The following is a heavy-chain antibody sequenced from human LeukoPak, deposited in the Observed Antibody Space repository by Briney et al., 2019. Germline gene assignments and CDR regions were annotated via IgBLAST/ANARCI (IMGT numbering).Heavy chain of an antibody. CDR3: ARANVGGFDY. J-gene: IGHJ4*02. CDR1: GFSFGDYW. Sequence: PGGSLGLSCAASGFSFGDYWMHWVRQAPGKGLVWVSRISSDESHTTYADSVKGRFTIDRDNAKNTLYLQVDSLRAEDTAVYFCARANVGGFDYWGQGTLVTVSS. V-gene: IGHV3-74*03. D-gene: IGHD3-16*01. CDR2: ISSDESHT.